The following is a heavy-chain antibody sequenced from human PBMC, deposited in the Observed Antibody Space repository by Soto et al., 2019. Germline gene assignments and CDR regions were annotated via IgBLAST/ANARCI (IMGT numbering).Heavy chain of an antibody. V-gene: IGHV3-11*01. J-gene: IGHJ4*02. CDR1: GFTFSDYY. Sequence: QVQLVESGGGLVRPGGSLRLSCAASGFTFSDYYMSWIRQSPGKGLEWLAFMSSSGTNVFYADSVKGRFTISRDNAKNSLFLQMDSLKAVDSAVYYCATSRVFDFWGLGTLVSVSS. CDR2: MSSSGTNV. CDR3: ATSRVFDF.